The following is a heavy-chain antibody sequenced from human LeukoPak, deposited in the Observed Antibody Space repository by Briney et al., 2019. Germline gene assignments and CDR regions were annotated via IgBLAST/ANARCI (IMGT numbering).Heavy chain of an antibody. CDR1: GGSISRGNYY. CDR2: IYTSGST. J-gene: IGHJ5*02. V-gene: IGHV4-61*02. Sequence: PSQTLSLTCTVSGGSISRGNYYWYWIRQPAGKGLEWIGRIYTSGSTNYNPSLKSRVTMSVDTSKNQISLKLSSVTAADTAVYYCARRLVLAWFDPWGQGTLVTVSS. D-gene: IGHD4/OR15-4a*01. CDR3: ARRLVLAWFDP.